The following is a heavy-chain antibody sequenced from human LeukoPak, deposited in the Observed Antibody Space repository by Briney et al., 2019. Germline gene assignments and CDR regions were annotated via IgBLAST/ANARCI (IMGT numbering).Heavy chain of an antibody. D-gene: IGHD1-26*01. V-gene: IGHV4-59*08. J-gene: IGHJ4*02. Sequence: PSETPSLTCTVSGGSISSYYWSWLRQPPGKGLEWIGYIYYSGSTYYNPSLKSRVTISVDTSKNQFSLKLSSVTAADTAVYYCARVLPEISGSYGMIDYWGQGTLVTVSS. CDR3: ARVLPEISGSYGMIDY. CDR1: GGSISSYY. CDR2: IYYSGST.